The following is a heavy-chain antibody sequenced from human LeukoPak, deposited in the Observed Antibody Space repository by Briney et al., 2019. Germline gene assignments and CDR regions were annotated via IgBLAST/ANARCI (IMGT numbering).Heavy chain of an antibody. CDR1: GYTFSNYW. Sequence: GESLKISCTGSGYTFSNYWIGWVRQMPGKGLEWMGIIYPGDSDATYSPSFRGQVTFSVDESRTTVYLEWTSLKASDTAMYFCAREIETSRRFYAPWGQGTLVTVSS. V-gene: IGHV5-51*01. J-gene: IGHJ5*02. CDR2: IYPGDSDA. CDR3: AREIETSRRFYAP. D-gene: IGHD2-2*01.